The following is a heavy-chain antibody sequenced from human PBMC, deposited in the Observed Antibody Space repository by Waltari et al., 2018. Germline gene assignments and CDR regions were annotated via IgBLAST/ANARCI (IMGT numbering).Heavy chain of an antibody. CDR2: INPNSGGT. J-gene: IGHJ4*02. CDR3: ARGLIGVVAATHFDY. D-gene: IGHD2-15*01. Sequence: QVQLVQSGAEVKKPGASVKVSCKASGYTFTGYYMHWVRQAPGQGLEWMGRINPNSGGTNYAQKFQGRVTMTRDTSISTAYMELSRLRSDDTAVYYCARGLIGVVAATHFDYWGQGTLVTVSS. CDR1: GYTFTGYY. V-gene: IGHV1-2*06.